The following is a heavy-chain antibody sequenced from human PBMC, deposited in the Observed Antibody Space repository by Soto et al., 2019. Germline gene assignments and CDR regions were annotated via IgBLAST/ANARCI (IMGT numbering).Heavy chain of an antibody. CDR2: IYYSGST. V-gene: IGHV4-31*03. CDR3: ARTLTIAAAGTRKAERSDY. Sequence: SETLSLTCTVSGGSISSGGYYWSWIRQHPGKGLEWIGYIYYSGSTYYNPSLKSRVTISVDTSKNQFSLKLSSVTAADTAVYYCARTLTIAAAGTRKAERSDYWGQGTLVTVSS. J-gene: IGHJ4*02. D-gene: IGHD6-13*01. CDR1: GGSISSGGYY.